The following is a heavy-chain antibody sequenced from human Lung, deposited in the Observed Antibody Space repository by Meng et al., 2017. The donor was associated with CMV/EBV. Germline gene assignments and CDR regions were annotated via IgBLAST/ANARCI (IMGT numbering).Heavy chain of an antibody. CDR2: INHSGST. V-gene: IGHV4-34*01. J-gene: IGHJ5*02. CDR3: AREGITGTTGFDP. CDR1: GFRFSDYY. D-gene: IGHD1-7*01. Sequence: LXCAASGFRFSDYYMTWIRQAPGKGLEWIGEINHSGSTNYNPSLKSRVTISVDTSKNQFSLKLSSVTAADTAVYYCAREGITGTTGFDPWGQGNLVTVSS.